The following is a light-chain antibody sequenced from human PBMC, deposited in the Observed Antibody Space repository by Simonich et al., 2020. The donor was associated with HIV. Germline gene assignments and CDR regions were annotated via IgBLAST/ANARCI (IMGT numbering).Light chain of an antibody. CDR1: SSNIGNNT. J-gene: IGLJ3*02. CDR3: AAWDDSLSGNWV. CDR2: SNN. Sequence: QSVLTQPPSVSEAPRQRVTISCSGSSSNIGNNTVNWYQQLPGTAPKLLIYSNNQRPSGVPDRFSGSKSGTSASLAISGLRSEDEADYYCAAWDDSLSGNWVFGGGTKLTVL. V-gene: IGLV1-44*01.